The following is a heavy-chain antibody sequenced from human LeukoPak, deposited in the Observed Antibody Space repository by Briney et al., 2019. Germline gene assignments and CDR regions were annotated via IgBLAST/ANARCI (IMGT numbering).Heavy chain of an antibody. D-gene: IGHD1-1*01. CDR2: FDPEDGET. V-gene: IGHV1-24*01. CDR3: ATAPGTTGTYLFDL. J-gene: IGHJ5*02. Sequence: ASVTVSCKVSGYTLTELSMHWVRQAPGKGLEWMGGFDPEDGETIYAQKFQGRVTMTEDTSTDTAYMELSSLRSEDTAVYYCATAPGTTGTYLFDLWGQGTLVTVSS. CDR1: GYTLTELS.